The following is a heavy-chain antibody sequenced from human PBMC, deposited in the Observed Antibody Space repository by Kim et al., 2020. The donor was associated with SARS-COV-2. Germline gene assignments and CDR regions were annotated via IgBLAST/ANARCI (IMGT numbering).Heavy chain of an antibody. V-gene: IGHV1-18*01. CDR3: ARGGSGYYYVGYYYYGMDV. CDR1: GYTFTSYG. CDR2: ISAYNGNT. J-gene: IGHJ6*02. D-gene: IGHD3-22*01. Sequence: ASVKVSCKASGYTFTSYGISWVRQAPGQGLEWMGWISAYNGNTNYAQKLQGRVTMTTDTSTSTAYMELRSLRSDDTAVYYCARGGSGYYYVGYYYYGMDVWGHGTTVTVSS.